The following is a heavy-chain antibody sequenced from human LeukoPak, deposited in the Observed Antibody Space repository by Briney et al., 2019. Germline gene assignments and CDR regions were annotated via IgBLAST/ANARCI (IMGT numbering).Heavy chain of an antibody. V-gene: IGHV3-23*01. D-gene: IGHD5-18*01. J-gene: IGHJ4*02. Sequence: GGSLRLSCAASGFTFSSYAMSWVRQAPGKGLEWVSAISGSGGSTYYADSVKGRFTISRDNSKNTLYLQMNSLRAEDTAVYYCAKGPVGYSYGFWFDYWGQGTLVTVSS. CDR3: AKGPVGYSYGFWFDY. CDR1: GFTFSSYA. CDR2: ISGSGGST.